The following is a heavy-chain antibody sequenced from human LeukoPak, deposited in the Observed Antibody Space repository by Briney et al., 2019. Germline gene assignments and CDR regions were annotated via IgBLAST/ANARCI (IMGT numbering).Heavy chain of an antibody. CDR2: IHHSGST. CDR1: GYSISSDYY. V-gene: IGHV4-38-2*02. J-gene: IGHJ3*02. CDR3: ATTGNPAFDI. Sequence: SETLSLTCIVSGYSISSDYYWGWIRQPPGKGLEWIGIIHHSGSTYSNPSLKTRVTISVDTSKNQFSLKLTSVTAADTAVYYCATTGNPAFDIWGQGTMVTVSS. D-gene: IGHD4-23*01.